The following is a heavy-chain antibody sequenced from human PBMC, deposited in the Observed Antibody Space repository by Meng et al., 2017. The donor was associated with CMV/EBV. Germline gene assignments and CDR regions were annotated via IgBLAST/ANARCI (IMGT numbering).Heavy chain of an antibody. J-gene: IGHJ6*02. Sequence: ASVTVSCKASGYTFTSYYMHWVRQAPGQGLEWMGIINPSVCSTSYAQKFQGRVTMTRDTSKSTVYIQLSSLRSEETAVYDCARDQGCSSWAPENHYYGMDVWGQGTTVTVSS. CDR2: INPSVCST. D-gene: IGHD6-13*01. CDR1: GYTFTSYY. CDR3: ARDQGCSSWAPENHYYGMDV. V-gene: IGHV1-46*01.